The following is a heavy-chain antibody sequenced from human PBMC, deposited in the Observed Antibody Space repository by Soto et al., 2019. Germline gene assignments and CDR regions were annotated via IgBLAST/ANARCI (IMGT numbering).Heavy chain of an antibody. Sequence: SETLSLTCTVSGGSVSSGSYYWSWIRQPPWKGLEWIGYIYYSGSTNYNPSLKSRVTISVDTSKNQFSLKLSSVTAADTAVYYCARVRGRLWFGELKGNYYYYGMDVWGQGTTVTVS. CDR1: GGSVSSGSYY. J-gene: IGHJ6*01. V-gene: IGHV4-61*01. CDR3: ARVRGRLWFGELKGNYYYYGMDV. CDR2: IYYSGST. D-gene: IGHD3-10*01.